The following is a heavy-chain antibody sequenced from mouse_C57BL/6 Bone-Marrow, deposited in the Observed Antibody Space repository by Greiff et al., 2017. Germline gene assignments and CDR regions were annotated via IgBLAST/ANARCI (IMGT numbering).Heavy chain of an antibody. CDR1: GYTFTSYG. V-gene: IGHV1-81*01. CDR3: ARRRLRLSFAY. D-gene: IGHD3-2*02. CDR2: IYPSSGNT. J-gene: IGHJ3*01. Sequence: QVQLKQSGAELARPGASVKLSCKASGYTFTSYGISWVKQRTGQGLEWIGEIYPSSGNTYYNEKFKGKATLTADKSSRTAYMELSRLQSEDSAVYFWARRRLRLSFAYWGQGTLVTVSA.